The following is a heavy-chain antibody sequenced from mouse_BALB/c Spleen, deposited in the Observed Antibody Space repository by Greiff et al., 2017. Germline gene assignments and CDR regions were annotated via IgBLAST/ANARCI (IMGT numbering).Heavy chain of an antibody. CDR3: ARGGDYDGFAY. D-gene: IGHD2-4*01. V-gene: IGHV3-2*02. CDR2: ISYSGST. J-gene: IGHJ3*01. Sequence: VQLKESGPGLVKPSQSLSLTCTVTGYSITSDYAWNWIRQFPGNKLEWMGYISYSGSTSYNPSLKSRISITRDTSKNQFFLQLNSVTTEDTATYYCARGGDYDGFAYWGQGTLVTVSA. CDR1: GYSITSDYA.